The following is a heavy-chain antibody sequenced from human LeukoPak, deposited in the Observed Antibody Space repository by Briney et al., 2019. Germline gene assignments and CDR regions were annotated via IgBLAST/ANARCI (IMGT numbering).Heavy chain of an antibody. J-gene: IGHJ4*02. Sequence: ASVKVSCKASGYTFTSYDINWVRQAPGKGLEWMGGFDPEDGETIYAQKFQGRVTMTEDTSTDTAYMELSSLRSEDTAVYYCATGRSDIVVVVAATIGYYFDYWGQGTLVTVSS. CDR1: GYTFTSYD. V-gene: IGHV1-24*01. CDR2: FDPEDGET. D-gene: IGHD2-15*01. CDR3: ATGRSDIVVVVAATIGYYFDY.